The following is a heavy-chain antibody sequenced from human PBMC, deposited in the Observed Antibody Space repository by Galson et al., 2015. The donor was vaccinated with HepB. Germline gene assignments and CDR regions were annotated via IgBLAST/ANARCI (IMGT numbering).Heavy chain of an antibody. J-gene: IGHJ4*02. CDR1: GFTFSSYA. D-gene: IGHD3-22*01. Sequence: RLSCAASGFTFSSYAMHWVRQAPGKGLEWVAVISYDGSNKYYADSVKGRFTISRDNSKNTLYLQMNSLRAEDTAVYYCARGDYYDSSGYYYWGQGTLVTVSS. V-gene: IGHV3-30*04. CDR3: ARGDYYDSSGYYY. CDR2: ISYDGSNK.